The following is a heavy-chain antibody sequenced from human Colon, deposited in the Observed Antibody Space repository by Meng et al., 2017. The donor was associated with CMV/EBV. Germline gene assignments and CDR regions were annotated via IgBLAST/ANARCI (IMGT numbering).Heavy chain of an antibody. Sequence: SETLSLTCTISGGSMTSGSYYWGWIRQPPGKGLEWIGNIYNSGSTFYNPSLKSRVTISVDTSKNQFSLKLSSVTAADTAVYYCATPQQLAPYGMDVWGQGTTVTVSS. CDR1: GGSMTSGSYY. CDR3: ATPQQLAPYGMDV. V-gene: IGHV4-39*07. D-gene: IGHD6-13*01. J-gene: IGHJ6*02. CDR2: IYNSGST.